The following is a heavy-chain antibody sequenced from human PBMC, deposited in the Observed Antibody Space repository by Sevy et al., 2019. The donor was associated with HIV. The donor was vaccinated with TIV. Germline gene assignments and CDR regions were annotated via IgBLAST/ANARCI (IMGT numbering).Heavy chain of an antibody. CDR1: GFSFSNSA. Sequence: EGSLRLSCVASGFSFSNSAMGWVRQDPGKELEWLSAITGGGATTYYADSVKGRFTISRDNFKNTLYLEMSSLRDEDTAVYYCANRGSNWGFFDPWGQGTLVAVSS. V-gene: IGHV3-23*01. CDR2: ITGGGATT. CDR3: ANRGSNWGFFDP. D-gene: IGHD2-21*01. J-gene: IGHJ5*02.